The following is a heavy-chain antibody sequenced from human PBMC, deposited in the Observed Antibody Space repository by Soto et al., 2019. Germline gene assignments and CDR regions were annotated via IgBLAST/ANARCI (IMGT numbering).Heavy chain of an antibody. J-gene: IGHJ6*03. CDR2: ISGTDDSDDDT. CDR1: GFAFSSYA. V-gene: IGHV3-23*01. Sequence: GGSLRLSCAASGFAFSSYAMNWVRQGPGKGLEWVSTISGTDDSDDDTHYTDSVRGRFTISRDNSKNMLFLQMNSLRADDAAVYFCAKSGDFGRYFYYMDVWGKGTTVTVSS. CDR3: AKSGDFGRYFYYMDV. D-gene: IGHD4-17*01.